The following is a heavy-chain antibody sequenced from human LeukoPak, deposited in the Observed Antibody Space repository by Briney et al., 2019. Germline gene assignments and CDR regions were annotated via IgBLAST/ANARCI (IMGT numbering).Heavy chain of an antibody. V-gene: IGHV1-3*01. J-gene: IGHJ4*02. CDR3: ARDDCGDTCYPGGY. CDR2: IKAGNGDT. D-gene: IGHD2-21*01. Sequence: ASVKVSCKASGYIFTKYVVHWVRQPPGQRPKLMRWIKAGNGDTKYSQNFQDRLTITRDTSASTVYMELSSLTSEDTALYYCARDDCGDTCYPGGYWGQGTLVTVSS. CDR1: GYIFTKYV.